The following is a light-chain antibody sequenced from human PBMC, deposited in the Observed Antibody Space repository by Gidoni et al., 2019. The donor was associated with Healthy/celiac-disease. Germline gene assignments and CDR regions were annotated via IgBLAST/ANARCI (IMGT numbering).Light chain of an antibody. CDR2: DAL. J-gene: IGKJ4*01. CDR3: QQRRNWPPPLT. CDR1: QSLSSY. V-gene: IGKV3-11*01. Sequence: EIVLTQSPATLSVAPGERATLSCRARQSLSSYLAWYQQKHGQAHRLLIYDALNSATGIPARFSGSGSGTDFTLTLSSIEPEDFAVYYCQQRRNWPPPLTFGGGTKVEIK.